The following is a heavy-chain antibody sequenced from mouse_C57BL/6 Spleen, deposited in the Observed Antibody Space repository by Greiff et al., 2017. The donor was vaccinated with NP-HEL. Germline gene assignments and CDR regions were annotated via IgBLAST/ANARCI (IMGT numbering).Heavy chain of an antibody. CDR3: ARRAMDY. J-gene: IGHJ4*01. CDR2: ISDGGSYT. Sequence: EVKLMDSGGGLVKPGGSLKLSCAASGFTFSSYAMSWVRQTPEKRLEWVATISDGGSYTYYPDNVKGRFTISRDNAKNNLYLQMSHLKSEDTAMYYCARRAMDYWGQGTSVTVSS. CDR1: GFTFSSYA. V-gene: IGHV5-4*03.